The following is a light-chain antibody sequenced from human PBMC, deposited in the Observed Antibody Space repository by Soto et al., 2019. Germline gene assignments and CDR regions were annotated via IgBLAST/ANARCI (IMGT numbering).Light chain of an antibody. Sequence: QSALTQPASVSGAPGQSITISCTGTSSDVGGYNYVSWYQQHPGKAPKLMIDDVSNRPSGVSNRFSGSKSGNTASLNISGLQAEDEADYYCSSSTSPSTEIVVGGTKLTVL. CDR1: SSDVGGYNY. J-gene: IGLJ2*01. CDR2: DVS. V-gene: IGLV2-14*01. CDR3: SSSTSPSTEI.